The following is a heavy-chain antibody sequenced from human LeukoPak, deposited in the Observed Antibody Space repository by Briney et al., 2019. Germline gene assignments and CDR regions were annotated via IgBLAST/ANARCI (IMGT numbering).Heavy chain of an antibody. J-gene: IGHJ5*02. V-gene: IGHV4-61*01. CDR1: GGSISSDSHY. CDR2: VYYSGST. D-gene: IGHD3-16*01. CDR3: ARATSGLIWAPGDP. Sequence: SETLSLTCTVSGGSISSDSHYWSWIRQSPGKGLEWIGYVYYSGSTNYNPSLKSRVTISVDTSKNQFPLKLSSVTAADTAVYYCARATSGLIWAPGDPWGQGTLVTVSS.